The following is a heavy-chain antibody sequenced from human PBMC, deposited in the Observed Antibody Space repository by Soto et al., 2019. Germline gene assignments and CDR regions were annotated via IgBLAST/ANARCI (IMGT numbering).Heavy chain of an antibody. Sequence: PSETLSLTCTVSGASISVHSYYWTWIRQPPGKGLEWIGSSYYSGTTYFNPSLKSRATISVDTSKNQFSLRLTSVTAADTAIYYCTRRYNWNEQYFDPWGQGDMVTVSP. CDR1: GASISVHSYY. V-gene: IGHV4-39*07. D-gene: IGHD1-20*01. CDR3: TRRYNWNEQYFDP. CDR2: SYYSGTT. J-gene: IGHJ5*02.